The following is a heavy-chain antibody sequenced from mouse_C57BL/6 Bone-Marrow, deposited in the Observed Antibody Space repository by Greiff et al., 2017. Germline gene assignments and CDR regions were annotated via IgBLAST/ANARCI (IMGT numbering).Heavy chain of an antibody. J-gene: IGHJ3*01. CDR1: GYTFTSYG. CDR2: IYPRSGDT. D-gene: IGHD2-2*01. Sequence: QVQLQQSGAELARPGASVKLSCKASGYTFTSYGISWVKQRTGQGLEWIGEIYPRSGDTNYNEKFKGKATLTADKPSSTAYMELRSLTSKDDAVDFCARRWIYYGCRGWFAYWGQGTLVTVSA. V-gene: IGHV1-81*01. CDR3: ARRWIYYGCRGWFAY.